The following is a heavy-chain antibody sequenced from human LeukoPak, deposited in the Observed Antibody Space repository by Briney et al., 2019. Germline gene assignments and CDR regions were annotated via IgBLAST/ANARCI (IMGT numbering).Heavy chain of an antibody. D-gene: IGHD6-13*01. CDR1: GYTFTSYG. CDR3: ARDRGVAAAGTPRGDY. V-gene: IGHV1-18*01. J-gene: IGHJ4*02. CDR2: ISAYNGNT. Sequence: ASVKVSCKASGYTFTSYGITWVRQAPGQGLEWMGWISAYNGNTNYAQKLQGRVTMTTDTSTSTAYMELRSLRSDDTAVYYCARDRGVAAAGTPRGDYWGQGTLVTVSS.